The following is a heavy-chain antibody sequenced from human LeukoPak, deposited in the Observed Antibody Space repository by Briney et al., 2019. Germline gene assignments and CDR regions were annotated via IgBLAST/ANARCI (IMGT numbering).Heavy chain of an antibody. J-gene: IGHJ4*02. V-gene: IGHV1-18*01. CDR1: GYTFTSYG. Sequence: ASVKVSCKASGYTFTSYGINWVRQAPGQGLEWMGWINAYNGNTNYAQKLQGRVTMTTNTSTSTAYMELRSLRSDDTAVYYCARGAGIAVASDYWGQGTLVTVSS. CDR2: INAYNGNT. D-gene: IGHD6-13*01. CDR3: ARGAGIAVASDY.